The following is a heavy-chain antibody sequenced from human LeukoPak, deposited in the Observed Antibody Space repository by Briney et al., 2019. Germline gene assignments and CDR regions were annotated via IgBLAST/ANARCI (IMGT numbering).Heavy chain of an antibody. CDR1: GLTFSSYG. D-gene: IGHD3-10*01. CDR3: ARDLNYYGSAFDY. J-gene: IGHJ4*02. V-gene: IGHV3-33*01. CDR2: IWYDGSNK. Sequence: GGSLRLSCAASGLTFSSYGMHWVRQAPGKGLEWVAVIWYDGSNKYYADSVKGRFTISRDNSKNTLYLQMNSLRAEDTAVYYCARDLNYYGSAFDYWGQGTLVTVSS.